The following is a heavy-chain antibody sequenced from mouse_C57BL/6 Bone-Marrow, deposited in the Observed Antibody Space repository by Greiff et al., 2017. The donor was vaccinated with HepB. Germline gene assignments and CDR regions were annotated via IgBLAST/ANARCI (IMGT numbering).Heavy chain of an antibody. V-gene: IGHV1-82*01. CDR3: ARELRYPCAY. Sequence: QVQLQQSGPELVKPGASVKISCKASGYAFSSSWMNWVKQRPGKGLEWIGRIYPGDGDTNYNGKFKGKATLTADKSSSTAYMQLSSLTSEDSAVYFCARELRYPCAYWGQGTLVTVSA. J-gene: IGHJ3*01. CDR2: IYPGDGDT. CDR1: GYAFSSSW. D-gene: IGHD1-1*01.